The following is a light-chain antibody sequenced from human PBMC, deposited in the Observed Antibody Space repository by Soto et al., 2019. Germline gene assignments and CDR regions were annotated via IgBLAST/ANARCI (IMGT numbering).Light chain of an antibody. CDR3: QQYNSYPV. CDR2: AAS. V-gene: IGKV1D-16*01. J-gene: IGKJ1*01. Sequence: DIQMTQSPSSVSASVGDRVTMTFRASQGINSWLAWYQQKPGKAPKLLIYAASNLQSGVPSRFSGSGSGTEFTLTISSLQPDDFATYYCQQYNSYPVFGQGTKVDI. CDR1: QGINSW.